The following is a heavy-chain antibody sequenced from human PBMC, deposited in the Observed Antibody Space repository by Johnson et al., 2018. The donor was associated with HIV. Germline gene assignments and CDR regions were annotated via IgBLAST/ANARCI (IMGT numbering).Heavy chain of an antibody. V-gene: IGHV3-NL1*01. Sequence: QVQLVESGGGVVQPGRSLRLSCAASGFTFSSYGMHWVRQAPGKGLEWVSVIYSGGSTYYADSVQGRFTISRDNSKNTVYLQMNSLRAEDTAVYYCARSPPSYGSGSYLGLDAFDIWGKGTMVTVSS. CDR3: ARSPPSYGSGSYLGLDAFDI. D-gene: IGHD3-10*01. CDR1: GFTFSSYG. J-gene: IGHJ3*02. CDR2: IYSGGST.